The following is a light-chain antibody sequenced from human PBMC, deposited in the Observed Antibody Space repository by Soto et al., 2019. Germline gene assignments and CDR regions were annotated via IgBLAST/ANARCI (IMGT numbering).Light chain of an antibody. J-gene: IGKJ1*01. V-gene: IGKV1-39*01. CDR1: QSISSY. CDR3: QQSYSTLWT. Sequence: DIQLTQSPPALSASVGDRVTITCRASQSISSYLNWYRQKPGKAPKLLIYAASSLQSGVPSRFSGSGSGTDFTLTISSLQPEDFATYYCQQSYSTLWTFGQGTKVDIK. CDR2: AAS.